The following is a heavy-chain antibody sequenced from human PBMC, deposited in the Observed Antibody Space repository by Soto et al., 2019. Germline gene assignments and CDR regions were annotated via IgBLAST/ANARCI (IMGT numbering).Heavy chain of an antibody. D-gene: IGHD1-20*01. Sequence: QVQLVQSGAEVKKPGASVKVSCKASGYSFSDYDINWVRQATGQGPEWMGWMNPNSGNTGYAQKFQGRVTMTRNTSIKPAYMELSSLGSENTAIYYCARDNRYNWNDEEWFDPWGQGTLVTVSS. CDR1: GYSFSDYD. V-gene: IGHV1-8*01. J-gene: IGHJ5*02. CDR2: MNPNSGNT. CDR3: ARDNRYNWNDEEWFDP.